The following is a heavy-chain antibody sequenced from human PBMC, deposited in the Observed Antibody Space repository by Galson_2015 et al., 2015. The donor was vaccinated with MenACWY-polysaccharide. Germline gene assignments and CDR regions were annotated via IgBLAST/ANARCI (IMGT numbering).Heavy chain of an antibody. CDR2: IADDATTQ. D-gene: IGHD6-13*01. Sequence: VIADDATTQYYADSVKGRFTRATDNSKSSVSLQMDSLRGEDTAVYYCARVGEVDNSGWFWYGMDVWGQGTTVTVSS. CDR3: ARVGEVDNSGWFWYGMDV. J-gene: IGHJ6*01. V-gene: IGHV3-30*07.